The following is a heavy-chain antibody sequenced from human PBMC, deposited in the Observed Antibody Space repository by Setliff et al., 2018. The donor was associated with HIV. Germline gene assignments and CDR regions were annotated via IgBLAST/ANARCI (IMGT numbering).Heavy chain of an antibody. Sequence: GASVKVSCKASGYTFTSYGISWVRQAPGQGLEWMGWISAYNGNTNYAQKLQGRATMTTDTSTSTAYMELRSLRSDDTAVYYCARDMTTVTYNWFDPWGQGTQVTVSS. V-gene: IGHV1-18*01. J-gene: IGHJ5*02. CDR1: GYTFTSYG. CDR2: ISAYNGNT. CDR3: ARDMTTVTYNWFDP. D-gene: IGHD4-17*01.